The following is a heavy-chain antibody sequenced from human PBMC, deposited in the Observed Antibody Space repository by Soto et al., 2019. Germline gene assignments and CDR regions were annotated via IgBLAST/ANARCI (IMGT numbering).Heavy chain of an antibody. J-gene: IGHJ4*02. Sequence: QVQLVQSGAEVKKPGSSVKVSCKASGGTFSSYTISWVRQAPGQGLEWMGRIIPILGIANYAQKFQGRVTITADKSTSTAYMELSSLRSGDTAVYYWAMVYCSATSCYKDYWGQGTLVTVSS. V-gene: IGHV1-69*02. CDR1: GGTFSSYT. CDR2: IIPILGIA. CDR3: AMVYCSATSCYKDY. D-gene: IGHD2-2*02.